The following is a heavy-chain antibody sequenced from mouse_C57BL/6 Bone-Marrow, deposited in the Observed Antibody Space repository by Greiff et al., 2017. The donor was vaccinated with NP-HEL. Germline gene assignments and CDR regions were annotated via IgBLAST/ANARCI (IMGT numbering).Heavy chain of an antibody. V-gene: IGHV3-6*01. Sequence: EVQRVESGPGLVKPSQSLSLTCSVTGYSITSGYYWNWIRQFPGNKLEWMGYISYDGSNNYNPSLKNRISITRDTSKNQFFLKLNSVTTEDTATYYCARVRTMVNTHWYFDVWGTGTTVTVSS. J-gene: IGHJ1*03. CDR2: ISYDGSN. D-gene: IGHD2-2*01. CDR1: GYSITSGYY. CDR3: ARVRTMVNTHWYFDV.